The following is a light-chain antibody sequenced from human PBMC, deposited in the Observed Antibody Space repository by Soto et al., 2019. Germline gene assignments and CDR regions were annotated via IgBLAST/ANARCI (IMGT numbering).Light chain of an antibody. CDR3: HQYYNRPPWT. CDR2: ATS. CDR1: QSVSSSY. Sequence: EIVLTHSPGTLSLSPWEIATLSCRASQSVSSSYLAWYQQKPGQAPRLLVFATSARASGVPDRFRGSRSGTDFTLTISSLQPEDSATYYCHQYYNRPPWTFGQGTKVDIK. V-gene: IGKV3-20*01. J-gene: IGKJ1*01.